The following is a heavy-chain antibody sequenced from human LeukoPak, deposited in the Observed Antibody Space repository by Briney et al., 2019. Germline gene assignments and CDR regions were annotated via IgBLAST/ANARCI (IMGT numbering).Heavy chain of an antibody. CDR1: VGSLSSYY. V-gene: IGHV4-4*07. CDR3: ARQDYDILTGYNHFYY. CDR2: MYTRGST. Sequence: SETLSLTRAVSVGSLSSYYWSWVRQPAGRGLEWIGRMYTRGSTNHNPALKSRVTMSVDTSKNQFSLQLSSVTAAGTAVYCCARQDYDILTGYNHFYYWGQGTLVTVSS. J-gene: IGHJ4*02. D-gene: IGHD3-9*01.